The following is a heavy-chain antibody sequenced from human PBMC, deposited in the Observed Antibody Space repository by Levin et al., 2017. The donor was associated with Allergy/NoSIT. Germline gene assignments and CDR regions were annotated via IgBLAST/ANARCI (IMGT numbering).Heavy chain of an antibody. CDR1: GFSVDNTY. D-gene: IGHD6-13*01. J-gene: IGHJ4*02. Sequence: GESLKISCAASGFSVDNTYMTWARQAPGKGLEWVSAIDSAGDRHYVDSVKGRFTISRDISRNILSLQMNSLRAEDTAVYYCARGLADWGQGSLVTVSA. CDR2: IDSAGDR. CDR3: ARGLAD. V-gene: IGHV3-53*01.